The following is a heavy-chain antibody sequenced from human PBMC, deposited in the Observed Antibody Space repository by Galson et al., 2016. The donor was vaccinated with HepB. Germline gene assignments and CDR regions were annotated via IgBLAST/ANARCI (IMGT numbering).Heavy chain of an antibody. CDR2: ISYDGNNK. Sequence: SLRLSCAASGFTFSSYGMHWVRQAPGKGLEWVAVISYDGNNKYYADSVKGRFSISRDNSKNTLYLQMNSLGREDTAVYYCSRGLVVGGFDYWGQGALVTVSS. CDR3: SRGLVVGGFDY. CDR1: GFTFSSYG. J-gene: IGHJ4*02. D-gene: IGHD3-16*01. V-gene: IGHV3-30*03.